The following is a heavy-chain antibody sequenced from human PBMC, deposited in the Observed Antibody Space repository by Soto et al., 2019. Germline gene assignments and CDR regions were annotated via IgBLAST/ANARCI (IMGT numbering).Heavy chain of an antibody. D-gene: IGHD4-4*01. CDR1: GFTFSSYA. CDR2: ISYDGSNK. Sequence: PXESLSLSCAASGFTFSSYAMHWVRQAPGKGLEWVAVISYDGSNKYYADSVKGRFTISRDNSKNTLYLQMNSLRAEDTAVYYCERDLGTTDDYWGQGTLVTVSS. V-gene: IGHV3-30-3*01. CDR3: ERDLGTTDDY. J-gene: IGHJ4*02.